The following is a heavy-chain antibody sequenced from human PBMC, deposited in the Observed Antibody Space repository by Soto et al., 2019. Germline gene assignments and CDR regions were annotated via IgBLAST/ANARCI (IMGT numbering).Heavy chain of an antibody. J-gene: IGHJ4*02. CDR2: MNPNSGNT. V-gene: IGHV1-8*01. D-gene: IGHD3-16*02. CDR3: ASAIRMITFGGVIVPTGY. Sequence: QVQLVQSGAEVKKPGASVKVSCKASGYTFTSYDINWVRQATGQGLEWMGWMNPNSGNTGYAQKFQGRVTMTRNTSISTAYMELSSLRSEDTAVYYCASAIRMITFGGVIVPTGYWGQGTLVTVSS. CDR1: GYTFTSYD.